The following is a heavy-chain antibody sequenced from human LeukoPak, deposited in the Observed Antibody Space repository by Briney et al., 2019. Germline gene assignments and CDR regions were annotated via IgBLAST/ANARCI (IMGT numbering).Heavy chain of an antibody. CDR2: FDPEDGET. CDR1: GYTLTELS. Sequence: ASVKVSCKVSGYTLTELSMHWVRQAPGKGLEWMGGFDPEDGETIYAQKFQGRVTMTEDTSTDTAYMELSSLRSEDTAVYYCATPLFAPSGYDYGVDYWGQGTLATVSS. J-gene: IGHJ4*02. D-gene: IGHD5-12*01. V-gene: IGHV1-24*01. CDR3: ATPLFAPSGYDYGVDY.